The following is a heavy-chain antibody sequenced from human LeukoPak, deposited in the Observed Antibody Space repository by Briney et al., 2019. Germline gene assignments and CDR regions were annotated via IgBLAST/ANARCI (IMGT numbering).Heavy chain of an antibody. J-gene: IGHJ4*02. CDR3: AKPLLWFGELPAVDY. Sequence: GRSLRLSCAASGFTFSSYGMHWVRQAPGKGLEWVAVISYDGSNKYYADSVEGRFTISRDNSKNTLYLQMNSLRAEDTAVYYCAKPLLWFGELPAVDYWGQGTLVTVSS. D-gene: IGHD3-10*01. V-gene: IGHV3-30*18. CDR1: GFTFSSYG. CDR2: ISYDGSNK.